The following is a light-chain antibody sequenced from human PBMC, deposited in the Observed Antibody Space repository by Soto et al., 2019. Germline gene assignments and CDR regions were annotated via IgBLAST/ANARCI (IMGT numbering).Light chain of an antibody. Sequence: EIVMTQSPATLSVSPGERATLSCRASQSISSNLVWYQQKSGQAPRLLIYGAFTRAAGVPARFSGSGSGTEFTLTISSLQSEDSAVYFCQQYANWPKTFGQGTKVDIK. V-gene: IGKV3-15*01. J-gene: IGKJ1*01. CDR2: GAF. CDR1: QSISSN. CDR3: QQYANWPKT.